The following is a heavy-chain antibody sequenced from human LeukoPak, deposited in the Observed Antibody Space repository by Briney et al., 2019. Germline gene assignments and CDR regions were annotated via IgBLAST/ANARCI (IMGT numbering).Heavy chain of an antibody. CDR3: ARRSGIAVAGAFDY. J-gene: IGHJ4*02. CDR2: ISGSGDST. V-gene: IGHV3-23*01. Sequence: GGTLRLSCAASGFTFSSYGMSWVRQAPGKGLEWVSAISGSGDSTYYADSVKGRFTISRDNSKNTLYLQMNSLRAEDTAVYYCARRSGIAVAGAFDYWGQGTLVTVSS. CDR1: GFTFSSYG. D-gene: IGHD6-19*01.